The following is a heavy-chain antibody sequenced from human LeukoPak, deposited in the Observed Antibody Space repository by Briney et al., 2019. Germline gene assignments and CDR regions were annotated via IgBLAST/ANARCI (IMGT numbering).Heavy chain of an antibody. Sequence: SETLSLTCTISSGSISSSSYYWGWIRQPPGKGLEWIGSIYYSGSTYYNPSLKSRVTISVDTSKNQFSLKLSSVTAADTAVYYCARYVDTAMAAFDYWGQGTLVTVSS. CDR1: SGSISSSSYY. D-gene: IGHD5-18*01. J-gene: IGHJ4*02. CDR2: IYYSGST. V-gene: IGHV4-39*01. CDR3: ARYVDTAMAAFDY.